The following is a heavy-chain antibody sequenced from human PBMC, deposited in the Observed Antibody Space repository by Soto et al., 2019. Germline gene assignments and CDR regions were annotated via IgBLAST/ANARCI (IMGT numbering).Heavy chain of an antibody. V-gene: IGHV3-48*02. J-gene: IGHJ4*02. D-gene: IGHD3-10*01. Sequence: GGSLRLSCAASGFTFSSYSMNWVRQAPGKGLEWVSYISSSSSTIYYADSVKGRFTISRDNAKNSLYLQMNSLRDEDTAVYYCARGGDHMVRGVSFTTNFDYWGQGTLVTVSS. CDR1: GFTFSSYS. CDR3: ARGGDHMVRGVSFTTNFDY. CDR2: ISSSSSTI.